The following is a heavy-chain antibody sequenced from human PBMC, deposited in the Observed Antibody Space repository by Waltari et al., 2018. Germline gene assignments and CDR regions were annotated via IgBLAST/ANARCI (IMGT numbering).Heavy chain of an antibody. V-gene: IGHV4-34*01. Sequence: QVQLQQWGAGLLKPSETLSLTCAVYGGSFSGYYWSWIRQPPGKGLEWIGEINHSGSTNYNPSRKSRVTISVDTSKNQFSLKLSSVTAADTAVYYCASRRALAGTGYWGQGTLVIVSS. CDR1: GGSFSGYY. J-gene: IGHJ4*02. CDR2: INHSGST. CDR3: ASRRALAGTGY. D-gene: IGHD6-19*01.